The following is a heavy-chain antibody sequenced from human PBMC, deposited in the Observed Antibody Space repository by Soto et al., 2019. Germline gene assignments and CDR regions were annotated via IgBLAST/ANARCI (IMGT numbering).Heavy chain of an antibody. V-gene: IGHV4-34*01. CDR3: ARSSSWYPDYYYYMDV. J-gene: IGHJ6*03. Sequence: QVQLQQWGAGLLKPSETLSLTCAVYGGSFSGYYWSWIRQPPGKGLEWIGEINHSGSTNYNPSLKSRVTISVDTSKNQFSLKLRSVTAADTAVYYCARSSSWYPDYYYYMDVWGKGTTVTVSS. CDR1: GGSFSGYY. D-gene: IGHD6-13*01. CDR2: INHSGST.